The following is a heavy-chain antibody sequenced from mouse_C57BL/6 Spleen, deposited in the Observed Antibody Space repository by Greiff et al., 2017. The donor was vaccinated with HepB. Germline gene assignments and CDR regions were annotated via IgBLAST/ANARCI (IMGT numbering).Heavy chain of an antibody. Sequence: VQLQQPGAELVRPGSSVKISCKASGYSFTDYNMNWVKQSNGKSLEWIGVINPNYGTTSYNQKFKGKATLTVDQSSSTAYMQLNSLTSEDSAVYYCAPYYDYGYAMDYWGQGTSVTVSS. V-gene: IGHV1-39*01. D-gene: IGHD2-4*01. CDR3: APYYDYGYAMDY. J-gene: IGHJ4*01. CDR1: GYSFTDYN. CDR2: INPNYGTT.